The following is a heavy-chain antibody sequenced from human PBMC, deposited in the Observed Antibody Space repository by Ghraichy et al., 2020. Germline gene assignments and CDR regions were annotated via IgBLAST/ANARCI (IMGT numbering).Heavy chain of an antibody. D-gene: IGHD1-26*01. CDR3: TRLTSGSTYDY. V-gene: IGHV4-39*01. Sequence: SETLSLTCTVSGGSISSSSYYWGWIRQPPGKGLEWIGSIYYSGSTYYNPSLKSRVTISVDTSKNQFSLKLSSVTAADTAVYYCTRLTSGSTYDYWGQGTLVTVSS. CDR2: IYYSGST. J-gene: IGHJ4*02. CDR1: GGSISSSSYY.